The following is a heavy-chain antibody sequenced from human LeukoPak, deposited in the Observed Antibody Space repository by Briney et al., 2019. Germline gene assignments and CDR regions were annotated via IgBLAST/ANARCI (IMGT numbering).Heavy chain of an antibody. CDR2: IYYSGST. Sequence: PSETLSLTCTVSGGSISSGDYCWSWIRQPPGKGLEWIGYIYYSGSTYYNPSLKSRVTISADTSKNQFSLKLSSVTAADTAVYYCARVGTIFGVVTSFDPWGQGTLDTVSS. J-gene: IGHJ5*02. D-gene: IGHD3-3*01. CDR3: ARVGTIFGVVTSFDP. V-gene: IGHV4-30-4*08. CDR1: GGSISSGDYC.